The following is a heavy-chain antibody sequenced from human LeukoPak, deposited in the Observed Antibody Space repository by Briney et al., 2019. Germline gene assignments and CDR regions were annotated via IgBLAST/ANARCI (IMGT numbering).Heavy chain of an antibody. Sequence: GGSLRLSCVVSGFTFNRCWMNWVRQAPGKGLEWVSSISSSSSYIYYADSVKGRFTISRDNAKNSLYLQMNSLRAEDTAVYYCARERSDYYDSSGYYDGYYFDYWGQGTLVTVSS. V-gene: IGHV3-21*01. CDR2: ISSSSSYI. CDR3: ARERSDYYDSSGYYDGYYFDY. CDR1: GFTFNRCW. D-gene: IGHD3-22*01. J-gene: IGHJ4*02.